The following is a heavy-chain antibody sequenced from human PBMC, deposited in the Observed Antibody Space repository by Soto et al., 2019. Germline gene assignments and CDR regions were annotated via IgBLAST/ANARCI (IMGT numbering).Heavy chain of an antibody. D-gene: IGHD3-16*02. Sequence: SLRLSCAASGFTFSSYSMNWVRQAPGKWLEWVSYISSSSSTIYYADSVKGRFTISRDNAKNSLYLQMNSLRAEDTAVYYCASRYDYIWGSYRPPLHAFDIWGQGTMVTVSS. CDR1: GFTFSSYS. V-gene: IGHV3-48*01. CDR3: ASRYDYIWGSYRPPLHAFDI. CDR2: ISSSSSTI. J-gene: IGHJ3*02.